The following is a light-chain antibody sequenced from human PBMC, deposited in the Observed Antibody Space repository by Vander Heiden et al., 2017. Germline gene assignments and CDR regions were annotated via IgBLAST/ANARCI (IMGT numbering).Light chain of an antibody. V-gene: IGKV1-39*01. CDR3: QQSYTPVTYT. CDR1: ESITKY. CDR2: AAS. Sequence: DIQMTQSPSSLSASVGDRVTITCRASESITKYLNWYQHKPGKGPKLLTYAASNLHSGVPSRFSGSGFGTEFTLTISSLQPEDFATDYCQQSYTPVTYTVGQWTK. J-gene: IGKJ2*01.